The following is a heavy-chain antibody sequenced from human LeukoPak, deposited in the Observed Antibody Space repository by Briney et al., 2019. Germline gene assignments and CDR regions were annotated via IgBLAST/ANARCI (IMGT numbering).Heavy chain of an antibody. V-gene: IGHV3-33*01. CDR3: AREGPRGNSQFDY. D-gene: IGHD2/OR15-2a*01. CDR1: GFTFSNYG. J-gene: IGHJ4*02. CDR2: IWYDGSNK. Sequence: PGGSLRLSCAASGFTFSNYGMHWVRQAPGKGLKWVALIWYDGSNKYYTDSVKGRLTISRGNSKNTLYLQMNSLRAEDTAVYYCAREGPRGNSQFDYWGQGTLVTVSS.